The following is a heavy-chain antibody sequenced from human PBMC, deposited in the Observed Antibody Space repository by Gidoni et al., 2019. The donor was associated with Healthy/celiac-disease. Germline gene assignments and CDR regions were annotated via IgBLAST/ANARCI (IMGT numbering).Heavy chain of an antibody. CDR1: GLTFSSYA. J-gene: IGHJ5*02. V-gene: IGHV3-30-3*01. CDR2: ISYDGSNN. D-gene: IGHD2-8*01. Sequence: QVQLVESGGGVVQPGRSLRLSCAASGLTFSSYAMHWVRQAPGKGLEWLAVISYDGSNNYYADSVKGRFTISRDNSKNTLYLQMNSLRAEDTAVYYCARDAHYCTNGVCPPLVRFDPWGQGTLVTVSS. CDR3: ARDAHYCTNGVCPPLVRFDP.